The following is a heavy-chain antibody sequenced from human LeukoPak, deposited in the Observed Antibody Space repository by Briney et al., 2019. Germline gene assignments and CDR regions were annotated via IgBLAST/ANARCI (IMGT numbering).Heavy chain of an antibody. D-gene: IGHD6-19*01. V-gene: IGHV3-33*01. J-gene: IGHJ4*02. CDR2: IWYDGSNK. Sequence: PGRSLRLSCAASGFTFSSYGMHWVRQAPGKGLEWAAVIWYDGSNKYYADSVKGRFTISRDNSKNTLYLQMNSLRAEDTAVYYCARGAQGSSGWFFDYWGQGTLVTVSS. CDR3: ARGAQGSSGWFFDY. CDR1: GFTFSSYG.